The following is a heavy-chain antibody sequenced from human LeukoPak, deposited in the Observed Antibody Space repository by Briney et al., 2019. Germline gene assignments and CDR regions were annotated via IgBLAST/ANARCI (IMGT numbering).Heavy chain of an antibody. Sequence: SETLSLTCTVSGGSISSYYWSWIRQPPGKGLGWIGYIYYSGSTNYNPSLKSRVTISVDTSKNQFSLKLSSVTAADTAVYYCARHDAYSSSWYFFDYWGQGTLVTVSS. CDR2: IYYSGST. CDR3: ARHDAYSSSWYFFDY. D-gene: IGHD6-13*01. V-gene: IGHV4-59*08. J-gene: IGHJ4*02. CDR1: GGSISSYY.